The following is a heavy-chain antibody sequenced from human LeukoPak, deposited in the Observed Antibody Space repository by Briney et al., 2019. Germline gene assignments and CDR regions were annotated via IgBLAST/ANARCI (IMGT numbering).Heavy chain of an antibody. Sequence: PSETLSLTXTVSGGSISSGSYYWSWIRQPAGKGLEWIGRIYTSGSTNYNPSLKSRVTISVDTSKNQFSLKLSSVTAADTAVYYCAREYEGFDYWGQGTLVTVSS. CDR2: IYTSGST. V-gene: IGHV4-61*02. CDR1: GGSISSGSYY. J-gene: IGHJ4*02. D-gene: IGHD3-3*01. CDR3: AREYEGFDY.